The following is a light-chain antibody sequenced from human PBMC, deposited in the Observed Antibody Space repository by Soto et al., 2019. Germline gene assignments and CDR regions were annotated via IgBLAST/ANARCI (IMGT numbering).Light chain of an antibody. CDR2: EVS. CDR3: SSYTSSVTLV. J-gene: IGLJ2*01. CDR1: SSDVGGYNF. V-gene: IGLV2-14*01. Sequence: QSVLTQPASVSGSPGQSITISCTGNSSDVGGYNFVSWYQQHPGKAPKLMIYEVSNRPSGVSYRFSGSKSGNTASLTISGLQAEDEADYYCSSYTSSVTLVFGGGTKLTVL.